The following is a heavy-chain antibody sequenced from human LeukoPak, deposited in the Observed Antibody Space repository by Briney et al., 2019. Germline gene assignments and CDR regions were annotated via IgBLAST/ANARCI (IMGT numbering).Heavy chain of an antibody. J-gene: IGHJ4*02. CDR3: ATDVFAVVPAAIYYYR. D-gene: IGHD2-2*02. Sequence: ASVKVSCKVSGYTLTELSMHWVRQAPGKGLEWMGGFDPEDGETIYAQKFQGRVTMTEDTSTGTAYMELSSLRSEDTAVYYCATDVFAVVPAAIYYYRWGQGTLVTVSS. CDR1: GYTLTELS. V-gene: IGHV1-24*01. CDR2: FDPEDGET.